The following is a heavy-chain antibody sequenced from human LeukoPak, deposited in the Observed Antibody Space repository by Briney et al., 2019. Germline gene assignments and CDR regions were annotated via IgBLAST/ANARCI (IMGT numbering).Heavy chain of an antibody. CDR3: AKQLGYCSDGSCYFPY. CDR2: ISNNGGYT. Sequence: GGSLRLSCAASGFTFDDYGMSWVRQAPGKGLEWVSAISNNGGYTYYADSVQGRFTISRDNSKSTLCLQMNSLRAEDTAVYYCAKQLGYCSDGSCYFPYWGQGTLVTVSS. CDR1: GFTFDDYG. D-gene: IGHD2-15*01. V-gene: IGHV3-23*01. J-gene: IGHJ4*02.